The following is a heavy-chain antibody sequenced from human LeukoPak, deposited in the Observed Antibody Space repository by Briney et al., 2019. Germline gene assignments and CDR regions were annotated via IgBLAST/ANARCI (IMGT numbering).Heavy chain of an antibody. CDR3: AKDLKLVVVRKDFDY. D-gene: IGHD2-21*01. Sequence: PGGSLRLSCAASGFTFSSYAMSWVRQAPGKGLEWVSAISGSGGSTYYADSVKGRFTISRDNSKNTLYLQMNSLRAEDTAVYYCAKDLKLVVVRKDFDYWGQGTLVTVSS. V-gene: IGHV3-23*01. CDR1: GFTFSSYA. J-gene: IGHJ4*02. CDR2: ISGSGGST.